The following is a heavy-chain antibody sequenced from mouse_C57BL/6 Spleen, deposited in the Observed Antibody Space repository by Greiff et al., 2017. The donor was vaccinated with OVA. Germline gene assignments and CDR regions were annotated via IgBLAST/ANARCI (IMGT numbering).Heavy chain of an antibody. CDR1: GYTFTSYW. CDR2: IDPSDSYT. Sequence: QVQLQQPGAELVMPGASVKLSCKASGYTFTSYWMHWVKQRPGQGLEWIGEIDPSDSYTNYNQKVKGKSTLTVDKSSSTAYMQLSSLTSEDSAVYYCARWVTTVVEYYFDYWGQGTTLTVSS. D-gene: IGHD1-1*01. V-gene: IGHV1-69*01. CDR3: ARWVTTVVEYYFDY. J-gene: IGHJ2*01.